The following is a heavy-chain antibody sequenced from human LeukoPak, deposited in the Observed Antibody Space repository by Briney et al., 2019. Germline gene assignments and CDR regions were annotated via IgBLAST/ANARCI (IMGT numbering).Heavy chain of an antibody. CDR1: GGSISSYY. V-gene: IGHV4-59*01. D-gene: IGHD3-16*02. Sequence: SETLSLTCTVSGGSISSYYWSWIRQPPGKGQEWIGYIYYSGSTNYNPSLKSRVTISVDTSKNQFSLKLSSVTAADPAVYYCARYVWGSYPTFEDYWGQGTLVTVSS. CDR2: IYYSGST. J-gene: IGHJ4*02. CDR3: ARYVWGSYPTFEDY.